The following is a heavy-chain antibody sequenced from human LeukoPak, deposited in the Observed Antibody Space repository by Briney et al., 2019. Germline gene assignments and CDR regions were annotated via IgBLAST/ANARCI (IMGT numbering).Heavy chain of an antibody. CDR2: IYPGDSDT. J-gene: IGHJ3*02. Sequence: GESLKISCKGSGYIFTSYWIAWVRQMPGKGLEWMGIIYPGDSDTRYNPSFQGQVTISADKSISTAYLQWSSLKASDTAMYYCARVEGMSSVDAFHIWGQGTMVTVSS. D-gene: IGHD6-19*01. CDR1: GYIFTSYW. V-gene: IGHV5-51*01. CDR3: ARVEGMSSVDAFHI.